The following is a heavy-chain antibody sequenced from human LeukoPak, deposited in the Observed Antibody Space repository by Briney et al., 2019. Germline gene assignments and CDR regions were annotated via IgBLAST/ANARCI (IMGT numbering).Heavy chain of an antibody. CDR1: GFIFTSYS. CDR2: ISSSSSTI. Sequence: HPGGSLRLSCAASGFIFTSYSMNWVRQAPGKGLEWISYISSSSSTIYYADSVRGRFTISRDNAKNSLYLQMNSLRAEDTAVYFCARFRTPITWASAFDVWGQGTVVAVSS. V-gene: IGHV3-48*01. D-gene: IGHD5-12*01. CDR3: ARFRTPITWASAFDV. J-gene: IGHJ3*01.